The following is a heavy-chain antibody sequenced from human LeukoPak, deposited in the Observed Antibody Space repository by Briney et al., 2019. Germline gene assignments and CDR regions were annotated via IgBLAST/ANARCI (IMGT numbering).Heavy chain of an antibody. CDR1: GFTFRNYW. CDR2: IKQDGSEI. V-gene: IGHV3-7*01. D-gene: IGHD3/OR15-3a*01. Sequence: GGSLRLSCAASGFTFRNYWMTWVRQAPGKGLEWVANIKQDGSEIYYVDSVKGRFTISRDNAKNSLYLQMNSLRAEDTAVYYCAADWPLDYWGQGTLVTVSS. CDR3: AADWPLDY. J-gene: IGHJ4*02.